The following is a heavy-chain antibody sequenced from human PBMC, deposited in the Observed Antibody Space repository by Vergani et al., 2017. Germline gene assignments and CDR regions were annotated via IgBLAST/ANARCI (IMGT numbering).Heavy chain of an antibody. CDR1: GFTFSDYY. J-gene: IGHJ6*02. Sequence: QVQLVESGGGLVKPGGSLRLSCAASGFTFSDYYMSWIRQAPGKGLEWVSYISRSSSYTNYADSVKGRFTISRDNAKNSLYLQMNSLRAEDTAVYYCARDNHISYYYGMDVWGQGTTVTVSS. CDR3: ARDNHISYYYGMDV. CDR2: ISRSSSYT. V-gene: IGHV3-11*06. D-gene: IGHD1-14*01.